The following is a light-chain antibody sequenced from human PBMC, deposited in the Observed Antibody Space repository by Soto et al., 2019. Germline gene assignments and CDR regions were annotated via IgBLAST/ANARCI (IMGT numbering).Light chain of an antibody. Sequence: DIQMTQSPSAMSASVGDRVTITCRASQGINDNLAWFQQKPGQVPKRLIYGAFSLQRGVPSRFSGSGSGIEFTLTISSLQPEDFATYYCLQHNTFPWTFGQGTKVEIQ. CDR3: LQHNTFPWT. CDR2: GAF. CDR1: QGINDN. V-gene: IGKV1-17*03. J-gene: IGKJ1*01.